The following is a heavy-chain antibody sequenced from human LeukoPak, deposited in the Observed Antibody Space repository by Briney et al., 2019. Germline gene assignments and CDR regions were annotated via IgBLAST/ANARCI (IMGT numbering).Heavy chain of an antibody. V-gene: IGHV4-59*01. D-gene: IGHD4-17*01. J-gene: IGHJ4*02. CDR1: GGSISSYY. Sequence: PSETLSLTCTVSGGSISSYYWSWIRQPPGKGLEWIGYIYYSGSTNYTPSLKSRVTISVDTSKNQFSLKLGSVTAADTAVYYCARGLGDYGDQFDYWGQGTLVTVSS. CDR3: ARGLGDYGDQFDY. CDR2: IYYSGST.